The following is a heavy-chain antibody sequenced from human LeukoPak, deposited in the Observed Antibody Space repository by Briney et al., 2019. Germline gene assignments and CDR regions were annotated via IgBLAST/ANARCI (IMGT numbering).Heavy chain of an antibody. CDR3: ARVKRGRWFGEDI. CDR2: IIPIFGTA. V-gene: IGHV1-69*13. J-gene: IGHJ4*02. Sequence: ASVKVSCKASGGTFSSYAISWVRQAPGQGLEWMGGIIPIFGTANYAQKFQGRVTITADESTSTAYMELSSLRSEDTAVYYCARVKRGRWFGEDIWGQGTLVTVSS. D-gene: IGHD3-10*01. CDR1: GGTFSSYA.